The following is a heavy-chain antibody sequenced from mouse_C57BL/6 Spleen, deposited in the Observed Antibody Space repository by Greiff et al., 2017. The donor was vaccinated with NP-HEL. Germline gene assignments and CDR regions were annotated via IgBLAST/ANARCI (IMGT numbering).Heavy chain of an antibody. CDR3: ARDTYGSSLEYFDV. D-gene: IGHD1-1*01. J-gene: IGHJ1*03. CDR2: ISDGGSYT. Sequence: EVQRVESGGGLVKPGGSLKLSCAASGFTFSSYAMSWVRQTPEKRLEWVATISDGGSYTYYPDNVKGRFTISRDNAKNNLYLQMSHLKSEDTAMYYCARDTYGSSLEYFDVWGTGTTVTVSS. V-gene: IGHV5-4*01. CDR1: GFTFSSYA.